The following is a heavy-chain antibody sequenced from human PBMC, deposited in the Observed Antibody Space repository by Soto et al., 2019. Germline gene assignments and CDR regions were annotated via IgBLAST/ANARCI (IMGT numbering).Heavy chain of an antibody. Sequence: PSETLSLTCAVYGGSFSGYYWSWIRQPPGKGLEWIGEINHSGSTNYNPSLKSRVTISVDTSKNQFSLKLSSVTAADTAVYYCAGSPYDSSGYDFDYWGQGTLVTVSS. J-gene: IGHJ4*02. CDR2: INHSGST. CDR1: GGSFSGYY. V-gene: IGHV4-34*01. CDR3: AGSPYDSSGYDFDY. D-gene: IGHD3-22*01.